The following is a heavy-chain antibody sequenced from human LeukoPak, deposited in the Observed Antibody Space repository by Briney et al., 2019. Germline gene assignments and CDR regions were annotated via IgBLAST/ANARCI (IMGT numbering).Heavy chain of an antibody. Sequence: GGSLRLSCAASGFTFDDYGMSWVRQAPGKGLVWVSGINWNGGSTGYADSVKGRFTISRDNAKNSLYLQMNSLRAEDTALYYCARDLVVVVPAGSTYFDIWGQGTMVTVSS. CDR2: INWNGGST. CDR3: ARDLVVVVPAGSTYFDI. CDR1: GFTFDDYG. V-gene: IGHV3-20*04. D-gene: IGHD2-2*01. J-gene: IGHJ3*02.